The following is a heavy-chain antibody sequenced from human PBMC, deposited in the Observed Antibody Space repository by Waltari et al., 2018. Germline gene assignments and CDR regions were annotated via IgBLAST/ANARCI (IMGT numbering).Heavy chain of an antibody. J-gene: IGHJ4*02. CDR1: GGSFSGYY. D-gene: IGHD3-10*01. CDR3: ARGRRSAELWFRESAGLDY. V-gene: IGHV4-34*01. CDR2: INHSGRT. Sequence: QVQLQQWGAGLLKPSETLSLTCAVYGGSFSGYYWSWIRQPPGKGLEWIGEINHSGRTNYNPSLKSRVTISVDTSKNQFSLKLSSVTAADTAVYYCARGRRSAELWFRESAGLDYWGQGTLVTVSS.